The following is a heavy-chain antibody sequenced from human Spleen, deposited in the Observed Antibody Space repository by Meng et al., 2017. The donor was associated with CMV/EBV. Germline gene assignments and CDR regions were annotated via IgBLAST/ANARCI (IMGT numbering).Heavy chain of an antibody. D-gene: IGHD5-12*01. CDR2: IYYSGST. J-gene: IGHJ4*02. V-gene: IGHV4-61*01. Sequence: GSLRLSCTVSGGSVSSGSYYWSWIRQPPGKGLEWIGYIYYSGSTNYNPSLKSRVTISVDTSKNQFSLKLSPVTAADTAVYYCARSGWLRSYFDYWGQGTLVTVSS. CDR1: GGSVSSGSYY. CDR3: ARSGWLRSYFDY.